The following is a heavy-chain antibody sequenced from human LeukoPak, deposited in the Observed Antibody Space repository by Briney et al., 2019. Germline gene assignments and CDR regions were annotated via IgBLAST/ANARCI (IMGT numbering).Heavy chain of an antibody. CDR3: ARRWGLGPMDV. CDR1: GGSISSYY. D-gene: IGHD3-16*01. Sequence: SETLSLTCTVSGGSISSYYWSWIRQPPGKGLEWIGYIYYSGSTNYNPSLKSRVTISVDTSKNQFSLKLSSVTAADTAVYYCARRWGLGPMDVWGKGTTVTVSS. J-gene: IGHJ6*03. V-gene: IGHV4-59*01. CDR2: IYYSGST.